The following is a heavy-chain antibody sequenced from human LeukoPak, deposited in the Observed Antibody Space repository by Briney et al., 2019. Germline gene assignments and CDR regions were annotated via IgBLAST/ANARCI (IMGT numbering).Heavy chain of an antibody. V-gene: IGHV3-7*01. CDR2: IQQDGSQK. J-gene: IGHJ4*02. D-gene: IGHD5-18*01. Sequence: GGSLRLSCAAPGFTFKGYWMSWVRQAPGKGLEWVANIQQDGSQKKYVDSVKGRFTISRDNAKNSLYLQMDSLRAEDTAVYYCVRLRYTYGKNFDCWGQGTLVTVSS. CDR3: VRLRYTYGKNFDC. CDR1: GFTFKGYW.